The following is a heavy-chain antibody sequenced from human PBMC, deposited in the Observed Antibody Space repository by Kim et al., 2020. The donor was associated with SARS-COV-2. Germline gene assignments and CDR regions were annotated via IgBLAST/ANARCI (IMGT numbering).Heavy chain of an antibody. Sequence: ASLKVSCKASGYTFTGYYMHWLRQAPGQGLEWMGWINPNSGGTNYAQKFQGRVTMTRDTSISTAYMELSRLRSDDTAVYYCATFFNYDILTGYYPHDYWGKRGLVTVSS. J-gene: IGHJ4*02. CDR3: ATFFNYDILTGYYPHDY. D-gene: IGHD3-9*01. CDR1: GYTFTGYY. V-gene: IGHV1-2*02. CDR2: INPNSGGT.